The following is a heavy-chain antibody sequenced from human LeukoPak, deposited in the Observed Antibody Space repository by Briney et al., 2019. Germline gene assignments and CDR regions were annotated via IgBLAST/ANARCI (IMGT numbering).Heavy chain of an antibody. J-gene: IGHJ6*04. CDR3: ARGFGKAAANVFGGYTMDV. CDR2: IYTGGST. Sequence: GGSLRLSCAASGFTLDSNYMSWVRDAPGEGLEWVSLIYTGGSTYYTDSVRGRFTIYRDNSKNTLYLQMNSLRAEDTAVYYCARGFGKAAANVFGGYTMDVWGKGTTVTVSS. D-gene: IGHD6-13*01. V-gene: IGHV3-66*02. CDR1: GFTLDSNY.